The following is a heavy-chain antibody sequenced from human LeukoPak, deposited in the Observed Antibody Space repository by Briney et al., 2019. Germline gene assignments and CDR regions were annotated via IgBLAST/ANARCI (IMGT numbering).Heavy chain of an antibody. D-gene: IGHD3-10*01. J-gene: IGHJ5*02. CDR2: IKQDGTET. V-gene: IGHV3-7*01. Sequence: GGSLRLSCVVSGFTFSSFWMSWVRQAPGKGLEWVANIKQDGTETYYVDSVKGRFTVSRDNAKNSLYLQMDSLRVEDTAVYYCARDYYTSGSYLGPWGQGTPVTVSS. CDR3: ARDYYTSGSYLGP. CDR1: GFTFSSFW.